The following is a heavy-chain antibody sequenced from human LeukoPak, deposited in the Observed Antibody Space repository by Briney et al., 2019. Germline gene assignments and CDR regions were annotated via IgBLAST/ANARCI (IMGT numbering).Heavy chain of an antibody. J-gene: IGHJ5*02. CDR1: GGSISSSSYY. CDR2: IYYSGST. D-gene: IGHD3-22*01. V-gene: IGHV4-39*07. Sequence: SETLSLTCTVSGGSISSSSYYWGWIRQPPGKGLEWIGSIYYSGSTYYNPSLKSRVTMSVDTSKNQFSLKLSSVTAADTAVYYCARDTSYDSSGYYYGSWFDPWGQGTLVTVSS. CDR3: ARDTSYDSSGYYYGSWFDP.